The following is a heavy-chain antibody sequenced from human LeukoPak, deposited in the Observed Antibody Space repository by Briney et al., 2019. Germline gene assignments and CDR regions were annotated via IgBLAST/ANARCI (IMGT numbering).Heavy chain of an antibody. CDR1: GYTFTGYY. D-gene: IGHD3-10*01. Sequence: ASVKVSCKASGYTFTGYYMHWVRQAPGQGLEWMGWINPNSGGTNYAQKFQGRVTMTRDTSISTAYMELSRLRSDDTAVYYCARARMVRGVFRAFDIWGQGTMVTVSS. CDR3: ARARMVRGVFRAFDI. V-gene: IGHV1-2*02. CDR2: INPNSGGT. J-gene: IGHJ3*02.